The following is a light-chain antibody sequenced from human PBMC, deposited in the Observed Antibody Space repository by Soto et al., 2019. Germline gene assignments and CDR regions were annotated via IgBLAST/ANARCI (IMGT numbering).Light chain of an antibody. Sequence: QSVLTQPRSVSGSPGQSVTISCTGTSSNVGGYKYVSWYQQHPGKAPKLVIYDVSQRPSGVPDRFSASKSGNTASLTISGLQADDEADYFCCSYAGNYKYVFGTGTKLTVL. V-gene: IGLV2-11*01. CDR3: CSYAGNYKYV. J-gene: IGLJ1*01. CDR1: SSNVGGYKY. CDR2: DVS.